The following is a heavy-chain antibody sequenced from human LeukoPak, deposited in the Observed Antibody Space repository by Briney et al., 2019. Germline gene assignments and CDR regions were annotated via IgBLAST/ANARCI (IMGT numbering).Heavy chain of an antibody. CDR3: AKGRYSYCSSTSCYNSLDP. J-gene: IGHJ5*02. V-gene: IGHV3-23*01. Sequence: GGSLRLSCAASGFTFSFYAMGWVRQTPGKGLEWVSSISGSGGSTNYADSVKGRFTISRDNSKNTLYLQMNSLRAEDTAVYYCAKGRYSYCSSTSCYNSLDPWGQGTLVTVSS. D-gene: IGHD2-2*02. CDR1: GFTFSFYA. CDR2: ISGSGGST.